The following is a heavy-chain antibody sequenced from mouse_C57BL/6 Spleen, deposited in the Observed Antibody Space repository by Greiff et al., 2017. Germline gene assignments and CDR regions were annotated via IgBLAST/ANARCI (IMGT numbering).Heavy chain of an antibody. CDR2: IDPSDSYT. CDR1: GYTFTSYW. D-gene: IGHD1-2*01. CDR3: ASLRLDY. J-gene: IGHJ2*01. Sequence: QVQLQQPGAELVMPGASVKLSCKASGYTFTSYWMPWVKQRPGQGLEWIGEIDPSDSYTNYNQKFKGKSTLTVDKSSSTAYMQLSSLTSEDSAVYYCASLRLDYWGQGTTLTVSS. V-gene: IGHV1-69*01.